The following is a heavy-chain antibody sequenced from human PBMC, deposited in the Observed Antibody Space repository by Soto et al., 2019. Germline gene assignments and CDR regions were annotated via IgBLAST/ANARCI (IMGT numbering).Heavy chain of an antibody. J-gene: IGHJ6*02. CDR3: YSSSSLLDV. D-gene: IGHD6-6*01. CDR1: GYTFSSYY. V-gene: IGHV1-46*01. Sequence: SVKVSCKASGYTFSSYYMHWVRQAPGQGLEWMGIINPSGGSTTYAQKFQGRVTMTRDTSTSTVYMELSSLRSEDTAVYYCYSSSSLLDVWGQGTTVTVPS. CDR2: INPSGGST.